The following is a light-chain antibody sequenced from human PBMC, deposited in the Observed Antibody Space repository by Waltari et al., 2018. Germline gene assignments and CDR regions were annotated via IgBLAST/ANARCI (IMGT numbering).Light chain of an antibody. CDR2: EGN. V-gene: IGLV2-23*01. Sequence: QSALTQPASVSGSPGQSITISCTGISSDVGTYNLVSWYQQYPGKAPKLVIYEGNKRPSGFSHRFSGAKSGNTASLTISGLQAEDESDYYCCSYAGTSTWVFGGGTKLTVL. CDR1: SSDVGTYNL. J-gene: IGLJ3*02. CDR3: CSYAGTSTWV.